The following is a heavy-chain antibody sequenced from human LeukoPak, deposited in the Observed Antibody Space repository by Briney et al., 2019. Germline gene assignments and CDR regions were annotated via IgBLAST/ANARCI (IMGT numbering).Heavy chain of an antibody. D-gene: IGHD6-13*01. CDR1: GFTFGNYA. CDR2: ISGSGDST. CDR3: ARDHLYSSY. J-gene: IGHJ4*02. Sequence: GGSLGLSCAASGFTFGNYAMSWVRQAPGKGLEWVSGISGSGDSTYYADSVKGRFTISRDNSKNTLYLQMNSLRAEDTAVYYCARDHLYSSYGGQGTLVTVSS. V-gene: IGHV3-23*01.